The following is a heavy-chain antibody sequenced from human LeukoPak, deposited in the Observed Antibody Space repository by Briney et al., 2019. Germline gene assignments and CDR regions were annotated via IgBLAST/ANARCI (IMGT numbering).Heavy chain of an antibody. CDR2: ITPVIETA. J-gene: IGHJ5*02. Sequence: SSLMGPCRNTVGTGLSDAFSWVRIAHGHGLEWIGKITPVIETAKYAQTFQGRLSIYTDKDTTTVYMDLSGLRPDDTADYYCARVNLRGSNYNWFDPWGQGTRVIASS. CDR3: ARVNLRGSNYNWFDP. V-gene: IGHV1-69*04. CDR1: VGTGLSDA. D-gene: IGHD3-10*01.